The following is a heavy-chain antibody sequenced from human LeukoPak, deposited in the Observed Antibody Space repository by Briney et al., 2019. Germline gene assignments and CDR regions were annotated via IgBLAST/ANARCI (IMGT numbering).Heavy chain of an antibody. V-gene: IGHV1-8*01. D-gene: IGHD6-19*01. J-gene: IGHJ5*02. CDR3: ARGRGIAVAGKMNWFDP. CDR1: GCTFTSYD. Sequence: ASVKVSCKASGCTFTSYDINWVRQATGQGLEWMGWMNPNSGNTGYAQKFQGRVTMTRNTSISTAYMELSSLRSEDTAVYYCARGRGIAVAGKMNWFDPWGQGTLVTVSS. CDR2: MNPNSGNT.